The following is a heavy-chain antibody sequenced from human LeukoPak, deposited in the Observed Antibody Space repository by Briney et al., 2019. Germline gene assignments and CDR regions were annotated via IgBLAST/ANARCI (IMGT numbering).Heavy chain of an antibody. CDR2: IKSKTDGGTT. J-gene: IGHJ5*02. CDR1: GFTFSNAW. CDR3: TTDQGPYCSGGSCYA. D-gene: IGHD2-15*01. Sequence: GGSLRLSCAASGFTFSNAWMSWVRQAPGKGLEWVGRIKSKTDGGTTDYAAHVKGRFTISRDDSKNTLYLQMNSLKTEDTAVYYCTTDQGPYCSGGSCYAWGQGTLVTVSS. V-gene: IGHV3-15*01.